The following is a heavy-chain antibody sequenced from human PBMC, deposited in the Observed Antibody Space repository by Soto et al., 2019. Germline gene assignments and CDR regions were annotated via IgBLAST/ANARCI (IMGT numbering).Heavy chain of an antibody. CDR2: INADNGTT. CDR1: GYTFTSYA. D-gene: IGHD2-2*01. CDR3: ARSPFEVVPTAMNVWFDP. Sequence: ASVKVSCKASGYTFTSYAIHWVRQAPGQRLEWMGLINADNGTTKCSQKFQGRVSITRDTSATTAYMELSGLRSEDTAVYYCARSPFEVVPTAMNVWFDPWGQGTLVTVSS. J-gene: IGHJ5*02. V-gene: IGHV1-3*01.